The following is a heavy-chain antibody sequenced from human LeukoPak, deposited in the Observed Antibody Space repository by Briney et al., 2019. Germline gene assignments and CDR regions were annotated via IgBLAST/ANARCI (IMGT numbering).Heavy chain of an antibody. D-gene: IGHD2-21*02. CDR1: GFTFHTYT. CDR3: ARTLYCGGDCYPNFDY. J-gene: IGHJ4*02. V-gene: IGHV3-48*01. CDR2: ISSSSSTI. Sequence: GGSLRLSCAASGFTFHTYTMNWVRQAPGKGLEWVSYISSSSSTIYYADSVKGRFTISRDNAKNSLYLQMNSLRAEDTAVYYCARTLYCGGDCYPNFDYWGQGTLVTVSS.